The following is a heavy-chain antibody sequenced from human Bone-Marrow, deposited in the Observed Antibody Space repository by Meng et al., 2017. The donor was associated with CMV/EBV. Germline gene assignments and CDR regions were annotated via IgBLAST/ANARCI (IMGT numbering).Heavy chain of an antibody. V-gene: IGHV3-21*01. J-gene: IGHJ4*02. Sequence: GESLKISCLASGFTFSRYSMDWVRHVPGKGLEWVASITATSDYIHYGDSVRGRFTISRDNAKNSLSLQMDGLRVEDTGVYFCARDPLFSSHVPYFDSWGKG. CDR3: ARDPLFSSHVPYFDS. CDR1: GFTFSRYS. D-gene: IGHD6-13*01. CDR2: ITATSDYI.